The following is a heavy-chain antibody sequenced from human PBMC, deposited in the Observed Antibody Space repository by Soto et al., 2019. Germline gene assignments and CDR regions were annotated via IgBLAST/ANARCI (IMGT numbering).Heavy chain of an antibody. CDR3: AMILWFGDRPESWYFDL. CDR1: GGTFSSYT. D-gene: IGHD3-10*01. CDR2: IIPILGIA. J-gene: IGHJ2*01. V-gene: IGHV1-69*02. Sequence: QVQLVQSGAEVKKPGSSVKVSCKASGGTFSSYTISWVRQAPGQGLEWMGRIIPILGIANYAQKFQGRVTITADKSTSTAYMELSSLRSEDTAVYYCAMILWFGDRPESWYFDLWGRGTLVTVSS.